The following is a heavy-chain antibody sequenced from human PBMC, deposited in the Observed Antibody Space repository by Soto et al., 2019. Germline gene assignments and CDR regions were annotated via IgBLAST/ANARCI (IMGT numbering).Heavy chain of an antibody. Sequence: ASETLSLTCTVSGGSVSSVSYYWSCIRQPPGKGLEWIGYIYYSGRTNYNPSLKSRVTVSLDAAKNQFSLKLSSVTAADTAVYYCASFSLPLGPGFDPWGQGTLVTVSS. CDR3: ASFSLPLGPGFDP. CDR1: GGSVSSVSYY. D-gene: IGHD3-16*01. CDR2: IYYSGRT. V-gene: IGHV4-61*01. J-gene: IGHJ5*02.